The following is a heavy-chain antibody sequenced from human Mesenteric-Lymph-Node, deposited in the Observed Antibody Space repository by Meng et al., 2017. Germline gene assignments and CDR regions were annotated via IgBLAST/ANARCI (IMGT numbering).Heavy chain of an antibody. Sequence: GESLKISCAASGFTFSSYAMHWVRQAPGKGLEWVAVISYDGSNKYYADSVKGRFTISRDNSKNTLYLQMNSLRAEDTAVYYCASSGERWLVPNYYYYGMDVWGQG. CDR3: ASSGERWLVPNYYYYGMDV. D-gene: IGHD6-19*01. V-gene: IGHV3-30*01. CDR1: GFTFSSYA. CDR2: ISYDGSNK. J-gene: IGHJ6*02.